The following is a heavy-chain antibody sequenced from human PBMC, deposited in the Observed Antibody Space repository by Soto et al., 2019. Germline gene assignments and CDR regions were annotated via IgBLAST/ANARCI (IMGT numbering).Heavy chain of an antibody. Sequence: QVQLQESGPGLVKPSQTLSLTCTVSGGSISSGGYYWSWIRQHPGKGLEWIGYIYYSGSTYYNPSLKSRVTISVDTSKNQFSLKLSSVTAADTAVYYCAREVRLDGYNYPVDYWGQGTLVTVSS. CDR3: AREVRLDGYNYPVDY. V-gene: IGHV4-31*03. CDR2: IYYSGST. D-gene: IGHD5-12*01. J-gene: IGHJ4*02. CDR1: GGSISSGGYY.